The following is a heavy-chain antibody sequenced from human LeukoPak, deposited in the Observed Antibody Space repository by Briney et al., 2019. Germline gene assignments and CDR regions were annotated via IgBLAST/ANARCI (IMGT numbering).Heavy chain of an antibody. D-gene: IGHD5-12*01. Sequence: SETLSLTCAVYGGSFSGYYWSWIRQPPGMGLEWIGEIDHSGSTNYNPSLKSRVTISVDTSKNQFSLKLSSVTAADTAVYYCARGPNSGYAYWGQGTLVTVSS. J-gene: IGHJ4*02. V-gene: IGHV4-34*01. CDR1: GGSFSGYY. CDR2: IDHSGST. CDR3: ARGPNSGYAY.